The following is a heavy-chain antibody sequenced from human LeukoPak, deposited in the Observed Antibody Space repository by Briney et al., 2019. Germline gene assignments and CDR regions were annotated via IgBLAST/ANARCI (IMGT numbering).Heavy chain of an antibody. Sequence: SETLSLTCTVSGGSISSYYWSWIRQPPGKGLEWIGYIYYSGSTNYNPSLKSRVTISVDTSKNQFSLKLSSVTAADTAVYYCARALYGSGEVYFDYWGQGTLVTVSS. CDR3: ARALYGSGEVYFDY. CDR1: GGSISSYY. J-gene: IGHJ4*02. V-gene: IGHV4-59*01. D-gene: IGHD3-10*01. CDR2: IYYSGST.